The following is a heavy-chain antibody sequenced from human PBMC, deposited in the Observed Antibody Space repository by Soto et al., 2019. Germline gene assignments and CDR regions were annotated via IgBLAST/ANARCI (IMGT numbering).Heavy chain of an antibody. CDR2: IYYSGST. Sequence: SETLSLPCTVSGGSISSGGYYWSWIRQHPGKGLEWIGYIYYSGSTYYNPSLKSRVTISVDTSKNQFSLKLSSVTAADTAVYYCATVDIWFGDRTSWFDPWGQGTLVTVSS. D-gene: IGHD3-10*01. CDR1: GGSISSGGYY. V-gene: IGHV4-31*03. J-gene: IGHJ5*02. CDR3: ATVDIWFGDRTSWFDP.